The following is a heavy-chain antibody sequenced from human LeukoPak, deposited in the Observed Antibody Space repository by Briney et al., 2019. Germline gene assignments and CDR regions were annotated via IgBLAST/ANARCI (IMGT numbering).Heavy chain of an antibody. CDR3: ARGPYSYDSSGAFDI. V-gene: IGHV4-61*02. J-gene: IGHJ3*02. CDR1: GDSISSGDYY. D-gene: IGHD3-22*01. CDR2: ISSSGRT. Sequence: SETLCLTCAVSGDSISSGDYYWSWIRHPARKGLGWVGRISSSGRTNNNPSLKSRVTISVDTSKNQFSLKLSSVTAADTAVYFCARGPYSYDSSGAFDIWGQGTMVTVSS.